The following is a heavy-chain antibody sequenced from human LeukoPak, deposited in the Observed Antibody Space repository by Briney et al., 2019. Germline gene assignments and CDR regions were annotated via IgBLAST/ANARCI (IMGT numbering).Heavy chain of an antibody. Sequence: SETLSLTCTVSGGSISRSSYYWGWIRQPPGKGLEWIGTIYNSGSTYYNPSLNSRVTISVDTSKNQFSLKLSSVTAADTAVYYCARLSPYNSSWYNYFDYWGQGTLVTVSS. V-gene: IGHV4-39*01. CDR3: ARLSPYNSSWYNYFDY. J-gene: IGHJ4*02. CDR2: IYNSGST. D-gene: IGHD6-13*01. CDR1: GGSISRSSYY.